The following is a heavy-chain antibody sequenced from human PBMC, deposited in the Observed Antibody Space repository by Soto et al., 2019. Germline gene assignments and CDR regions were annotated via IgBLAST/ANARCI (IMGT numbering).Heavy chain of an antibody. J-gene: IGHJ3*02. Sequence: GGSLMLSCAASGYTFSSYAMTWVRQAPGKGLEWVSAISGSGGSTYYADSVKGRFTISRDNSKNTLYLQMNSLRAEDTAVYYCAKDRGASDAFDIWGQGTMVTVSS. V-gene: IGHV3-23*01. CDR1: GYTFSSYA. CDR2: ISGSGGST. D-gene: IGHD6-25*01. CDR3: AKDRGASDAFDI.